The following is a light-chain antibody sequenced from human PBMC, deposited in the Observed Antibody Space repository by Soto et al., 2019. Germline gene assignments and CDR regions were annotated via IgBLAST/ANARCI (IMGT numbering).Light chain of an antibody. V-gene: IGLV2-14*01. J-gene: IGLJ1*01. CDR1: TSDIGTYSY. Sequence: QSVLTQPASVSGSPGQSITISCTGTTSDIGTYSYVSWYQQHAGKAPKLIIYEVSHRPSGVSNRFSGSKSGSTASLTISGLQAEDEAHYYCCSSTRTSTLLFAIGTKVTVL. CDR3: CSSTRTSTLL. CDR2: EVS.